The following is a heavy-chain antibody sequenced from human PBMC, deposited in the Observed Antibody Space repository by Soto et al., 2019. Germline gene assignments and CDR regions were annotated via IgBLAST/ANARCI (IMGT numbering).Heavy chain of an antibody. V-gene: IGHV3-23*01. CDR2: ISGSGGST. CDR1: GFTFSSYA. Sequence: EVQLLESGGGLVQPGGYLRLSCAASGFTFSSYAMSWVRQAPGKGLEWVSAISGSGGSTYYADSVKGRFTISRENSKNTLYLQMNSLRAEDTAVYYCAKDTGRGYGSGSDPFDYWGQGTLVTVSS. CDR3: AKDTGRGYGSGSDPFDY. D-gene: IGHD3-10*01. J-gene: IGHJ4*02.